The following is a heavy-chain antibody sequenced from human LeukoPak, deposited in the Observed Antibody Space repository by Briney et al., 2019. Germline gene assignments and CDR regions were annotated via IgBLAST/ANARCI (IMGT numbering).Heavy chain of an antibody. CDR3: ARIYDSSDY. D-gene: IGHD3-22*01. V-gene: IGHV3-48*03. Sequence: PGGSLRLSCAASGFTFSSYEMNWVRQDPGKGLEWVSYISSSGSTIYYADSVKGRFTISRDNAKNSLYLQMNSLRAEDTAVYYCARIYDSSDYWGQGTLVTVSS. CDR2: ISSSGSTI. J-gene: IGHJ4*02. CDR1: GFTFSSYE.